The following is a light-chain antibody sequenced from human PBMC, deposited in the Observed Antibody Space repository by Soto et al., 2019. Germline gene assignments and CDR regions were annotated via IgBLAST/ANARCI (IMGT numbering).Light chain of an antibody. CDR2: EVT. Sequence: QSALTQPASVSGSPGQSITISCSGTSSDVGAYDYVSWYQQYPGKAPKLMIYEVTYRPSGVSHRFSGSKSGNTASLTISGLQAEDEADYYCSSYTRSSILVFGNGNKVTVL. J-gene: IGLJ1*01. CDR3: SSYTRSSILV. V-gene: IGLV2-14*01. CDR1: SSDVGAYDY.